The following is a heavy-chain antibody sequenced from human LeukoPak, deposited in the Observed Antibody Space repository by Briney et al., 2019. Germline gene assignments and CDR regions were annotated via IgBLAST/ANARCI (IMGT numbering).Heavy chain of an antibody. D-gene: IGHD3-3*01. J-gene: IGHJ4*02. V-gene: IGHV3-48*04. CDR1: GFTFSSYS. CDR2: ISSGSTTI. CDR3: AKFDYDFWSGSFDY. Sequence: GGSLRLSCTASGFTFSSYSMNWVRQAPGKGLEWVSYISSGSTTIYYADSVKGRFTISRDNAKNSLYLQMNSLRAEDTAVYFCAKFDYDFWSGSFDYWGQGTLVTVSS.